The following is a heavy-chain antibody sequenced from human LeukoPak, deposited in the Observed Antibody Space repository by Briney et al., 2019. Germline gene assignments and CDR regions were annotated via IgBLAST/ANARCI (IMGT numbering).Heavy chain of an antibody. CDR3: ARSPWELRVGYFDY. Sequence: GESLKISCKGSGYRFTNYWIAWVRQMPGKGLEWMGIICPGDSNTRYSPSFQGQVTISADKSISTAYLQWSSLKASDTAMYYCARSPWELRVGYFDYWGQGSPVTVSP. V-gene: IGHV5-51*01. J-gene: IGHJ4*02. CDR1: GYRFTNYW. D-gene: IGHD1-7*01. CDR2: ICPGDSNT.